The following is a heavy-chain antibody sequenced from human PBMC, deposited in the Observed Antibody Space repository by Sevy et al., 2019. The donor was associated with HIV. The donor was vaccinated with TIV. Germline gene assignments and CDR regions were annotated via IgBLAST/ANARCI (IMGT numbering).Heavy chain of an antibody. V-gene: IGHV4-39*01. CDR3: ARHRNSLDVAAAGDWFDP. CDR1: AGSISSGTYY. D-gene: IGHD6-13*01. J-gene: IGHJ5*02. Sequence: SDTLSLTCTVSAGSISSGTYYWGWIRRPPGKGLEWIGTIYYRGSTYYNSSLKSRVTISVDTSKNQFALKLSSVTAADTAVYYCARHRNSLDVAAAGDWFDPWGQGTLVTVSS. CDR2: IYYRGST.